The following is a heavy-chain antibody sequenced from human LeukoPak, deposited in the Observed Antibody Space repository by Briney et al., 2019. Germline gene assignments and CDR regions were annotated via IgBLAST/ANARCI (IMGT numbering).Heavy chain of an antibody. J-gene: IGHJ4*02. D-gene: IGHD6-19*01. CDR3: AKDLESSGWSHFDY. V-gene: IGHV3-30*18. CDR2: VSYDGSNK. Sequence: GGSLRLSCAASGFTFSSYGMHWVRQAPGKGLEWVAVVSYDGSNKYYADSVKGRFTISRDNSKNTLYLQMNSLRAEDTAVYYCAKDLESSGWSHFDYWGQGTLVTVSS. CDR1: GFTFSSYG.